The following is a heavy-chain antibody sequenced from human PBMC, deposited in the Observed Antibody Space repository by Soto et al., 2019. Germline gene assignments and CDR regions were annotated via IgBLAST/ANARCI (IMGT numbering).Heavy chain of an antibody. Sequence: SETVSLTCTVSCGSIISSSYYWGWIRQPPGKGLEWIGSIYYSGSTYYNPSLKSRVTISVDTSKNQFSLKLSSVTAADTAVYYCARQSKDCSSTSCYGGFDYWGQGTLVTVSS. CDR3: ARQSKDCSSTSCYGGFDY. V-gene: IGHV4-39*01. CDR2: IYYSGST. D-gene: IGHD2-2*01. CDR1: CGSIISSSYY. J-gene: IGHJ4*02.